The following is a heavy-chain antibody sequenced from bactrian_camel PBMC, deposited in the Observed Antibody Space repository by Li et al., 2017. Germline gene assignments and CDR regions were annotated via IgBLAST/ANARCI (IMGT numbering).Heavy chain of an antibody. CDR3: AADYDRATIATIWWDREYEYNY. J-gene: IGHJ4*01. Sequence: HVQLVESGGGSVQAGGSLSLSCAASGFTFSTYGVSWVRQAPGKGLEWISDTLNDGSRSFYAESVKGRFTVSRDNAKNTLYLQMNRLKPEDTAMYYCAADYDRATIATIWWDREYEYNYWGQGTQVTVSS. V-gene: IGHV3S7*01. D-gene: IGHD4*01. CDR1: GFTFSTYG. CDR2: TLNDGSRS.